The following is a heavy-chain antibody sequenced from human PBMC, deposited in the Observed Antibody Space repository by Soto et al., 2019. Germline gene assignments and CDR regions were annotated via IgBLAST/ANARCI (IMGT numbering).Heavy chain of an antibody. D-gene: IGHD2-15*01. V-gene: IGHV1-69*13. J-gene: IGHJ6*02. Sequence: SVKVSCKASGGTYSSYAISWVRQAPGQGLEWMGGIIPIFGTANYAQKFQGRVTITADESTSTAYMELSSLRSEDTAVYYCARDLVVAATPTPTKYYGMEVCGQGTTVTVS. CDR2: IIPIFGTA. CDR3: ARDLVVAATPTPTKYYGMEV. CDR1: GGTYSSYA.